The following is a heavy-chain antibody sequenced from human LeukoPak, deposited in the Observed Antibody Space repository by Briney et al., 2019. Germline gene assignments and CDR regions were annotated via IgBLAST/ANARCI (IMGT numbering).Heavy chain of an antibody. V-gene: IGHV4-39*01. Sequence: PSETLSLTCTVSGGSISSSSYYWGWIRQPPGKGLEWIGSIYYSGSTYYNPSLKSRVTISVDTSKNQFSLKLSSVTAADTAVYYCARQTYYYDSSGYYYVQFVDYWGQGTLVTVSS. CDR3: ARQTYYYDSSGYYYVQFVDY. CDR1: GGSISSSSYY. CDR2: IYYSGST. D-gene: IGHD3-22*01. J-gene: IGHJ4*02.